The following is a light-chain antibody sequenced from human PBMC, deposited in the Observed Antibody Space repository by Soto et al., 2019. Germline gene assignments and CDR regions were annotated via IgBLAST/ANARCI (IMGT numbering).Light chain of an antibody. V-gene: IGKV3-20*01. CDR3: QQYENSPIT. CDR2: GAS. CDR1: QRITSSF. Sequence: PGERASLSCGASQRITSSFLAWYQQKPGQAPRLLIYGASSRATGIPDRFSGTGSETDFTLTINRLEPEDFAVYYCQQYENSPITFGQGTRLEIK. J-gene: IGKJ5*01.